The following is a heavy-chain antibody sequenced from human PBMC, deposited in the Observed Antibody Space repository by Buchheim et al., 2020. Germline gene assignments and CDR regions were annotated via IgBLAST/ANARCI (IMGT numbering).Heavy chain of an antibody. CDR2: IYYSGST. V-gene: IGHV4-30-4*01. D-gene: IGHD3-22*01. CDR1: RGSISSGDYY. Sequence: QVQLQESGPGLVKPSQTLSLTCTVSRGSISSGDYYWSWIRQPPGKGLEWIGYIYYSGSTYYNPSLKSRVTISVDTSKNQFSLKLSSVTAADTAVYYCARGMPDYDSSGYYSDYFDYWGQGTL. CDR3: ARGMPDYDSSGYYSDYFDY. J-gene: IGHJ4*02.